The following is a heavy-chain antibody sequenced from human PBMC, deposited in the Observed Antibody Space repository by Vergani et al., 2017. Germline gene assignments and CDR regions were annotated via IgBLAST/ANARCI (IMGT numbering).Heavy chain of an antibody. D-gene: IGHD3-10*01. CDR1: GFTFDTYT. CDR2: ISSGGGDI. CDR3: TTAWGLYYLHGEYFQY. Sequence: EVQLLESGGGLVQPGGSRRLSCAGAGFTFDTYTMAYVRQAPGKGLELVATISSGGGDIFYADSVKGRFTISRDNSKNTLFLQMNSLKDEDTAVYYCTTAWGLYYLHGEYFQYWGRGNLVSGSS. V-gene: IGHV3-23*01. J-gene: IGHJ1*01.